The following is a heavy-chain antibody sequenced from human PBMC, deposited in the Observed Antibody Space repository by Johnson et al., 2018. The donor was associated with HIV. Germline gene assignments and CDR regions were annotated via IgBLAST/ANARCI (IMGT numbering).Heavy chain of an antibody. J-gene: IGHJ3*02. CDR3: AKDMAARTFDAFDI. V-gene: IGHV3-23*04. CDR1: GLTFSTYA. D-gene: IGHD6-6*01. CDR2: ISGSGGST. Sequence: VQLVESGGGVVQPGRSLRLSCAASGLTFSTYAMHWVRQAPGKGLEWVSAISGSGGSTYYADSVKGRFTISRDNSKNTLYLQMNSLRAEDTALYYCAKDMAARTFDAFDIWGQGTMVTVSS.